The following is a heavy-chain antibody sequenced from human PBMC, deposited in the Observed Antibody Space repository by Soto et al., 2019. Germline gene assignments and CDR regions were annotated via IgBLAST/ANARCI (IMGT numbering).Heavy chain of an antibody. V-gene: IGHV3-7*03. J-gene: IGHJ4*02. CDR1: GFTFSSYW. CDR2: IKEDGSGK. D-gene: IGHD3-16*01. CDR3: VRVGRLGGY. Sequence: GGSLRLSCTASGFTFSSYWMSWFRQAPGKGLGWVANIKEDGSGKYYVDSVKGRFSISRDNARNSLYLQMNSLRVEDTAVYYCVRVGRLGGYWGQGALVTVSS.